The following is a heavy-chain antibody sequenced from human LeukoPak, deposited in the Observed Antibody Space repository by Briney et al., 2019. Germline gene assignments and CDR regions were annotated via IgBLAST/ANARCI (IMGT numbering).Heavy chain of an antibody. V-gene: IGHV1-24*01. J-gene: IGHJ5*02. CDR2: FDPEDGET. D-gene: IGHD3-10*01. CDR1: GYTLTELS. Sequence: ASVKVSCKVSGYTLTELSMHWVRQAPGKGLEWMGGFDPEDGETIYAQKFQGRVTMIEDTSTDTAYMELSSLRSEDTAVYYCATGLRGENWFDPWGQGTLVTVSS. CDR3: ATGLRGENWFDP.